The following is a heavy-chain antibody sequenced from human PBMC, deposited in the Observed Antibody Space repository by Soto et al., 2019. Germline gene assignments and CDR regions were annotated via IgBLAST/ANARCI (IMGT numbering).Heavy chain of an antibody. V-gene: IGHV2-26*01. D-gene: IGHD3-10*01. J-gene: IGHJ4*02. CDR2: IFSNAEK. CDR3: ARMGDYGSGSYYPPDY. CDR1: GFSLSNARLG. Sequence: QVTLKASGPVLVKPTESLTLTCTVSGFSLSNARLGVSWIRQPPGKALEWLAHIFSNAEKSYSRSLKSRLTNSKETTKGQVVLTMTNMDPVDTATYYCARMGDYGSGSYYPPDYWGQGTLVTVSS.